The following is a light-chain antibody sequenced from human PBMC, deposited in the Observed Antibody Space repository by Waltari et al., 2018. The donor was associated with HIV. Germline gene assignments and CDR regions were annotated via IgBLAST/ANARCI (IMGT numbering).Light chain of an antibody. V-gene: IGLV2-23*01. Sequence: QSALTQPASVSGSPGQSITISCTGTSSDVGRYNLVSWYRQNPGTAPKVIIYEASKRPSGVSNRFSGSKSGNTASLTISGLQAEDEAYYYCCSHAGSDTWVFGGGTKLTVL. CDR2: EAS. J-gene: IGLJ3*02. CDR1: SSDVGRYNL. CDR3: CSHAGSDTWV.